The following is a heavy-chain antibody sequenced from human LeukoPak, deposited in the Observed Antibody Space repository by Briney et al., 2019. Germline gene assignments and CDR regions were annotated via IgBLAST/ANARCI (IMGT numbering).Heavy chain of an antibody. CDR2: FSWDCGST. D-gene: IGHD3-3*01. CDR1: GFTFDDYA. V-gene: IGHV3-43D*03. J-gene: IGHJ6*03. CDR3: AKGRITIFGVVESYYMDV. Sequence: GGSPRLSCAASGFTFDDYAMHWVRQPPGKGLGGVSLFSWDCGSTYYADSVKGRFTISRDNSKNSLYLQMNSLRAEDTALYYCAKGRITIFGVVESYYMDVWGKGTTVTVSS.